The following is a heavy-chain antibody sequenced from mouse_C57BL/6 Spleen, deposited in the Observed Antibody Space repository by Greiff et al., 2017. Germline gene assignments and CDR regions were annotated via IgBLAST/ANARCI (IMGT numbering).Heavy chain of an antibody. V-gene: IGHV1-66*01. J-gene: IGHJ3*01. CDR1: GYSFTSYY. CDR2: IYPGSGNT. CDR3: ARSYYYGSSAWFAY. D-gene: IGHD1-1*01. Sequence: QVQLQQSGPELVKPGASVKISCKASGYSFTSYYIHWVKQRPGQGLEWIGWIYPGSGNTKYNEKFKGKATLQADTSSSPAYMQLSSLTSEDSAVYYCARSYYYGSSAWFAYWGQGTLVTVSA.